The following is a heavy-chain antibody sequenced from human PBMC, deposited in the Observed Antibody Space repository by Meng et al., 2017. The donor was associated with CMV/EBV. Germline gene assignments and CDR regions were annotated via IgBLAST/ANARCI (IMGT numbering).Heavy chain of an antibody. Sequence: FTNYWSAWVRQMPGKGLEWMGIIYPGDSETIYSPSFQGLVTISADKSISTAYLQWSTLKASDTAMYYCARRTADSAPGGKYYYGLDVWGQGTLVTVSS. V-gene: IGHV5-51*01. CDR2: IYPGDSET. CDR3: ARRTADSAPGGKYYYGLDV. D-gene: IGHD1-14*01. CDR1: FTNYW. J-gene: IGHJ6*02.